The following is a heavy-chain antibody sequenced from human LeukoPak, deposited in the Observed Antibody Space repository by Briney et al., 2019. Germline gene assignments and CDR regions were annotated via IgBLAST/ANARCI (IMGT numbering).Heavy chain of an antibody. J-gene: IGHJ3*02. CDR3: ARDADYGGSLDAFDI. CDR1: GFNVRNNH. CDR2: IYSGGTT. D-gene: IGHD4-23*01. V-gene: IGHV3-53*01. Sequence: GGSLGLSCAASGFNVRNNHMSWVRQAPGKGLNWVSIIYSGGTTYYADSVKGRFTISRDNSKNTLYLQMNSLRAEDTAVYYCARDADYGGSLDAFDIWGRGTIVTVSS.